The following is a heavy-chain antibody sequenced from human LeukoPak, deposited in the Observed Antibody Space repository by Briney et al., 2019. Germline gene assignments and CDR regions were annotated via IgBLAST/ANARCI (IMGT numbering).Heavy chain of an antibody. CDR2: VRTNSYGGTT. V-gene: IGHV3-49*04. J-gene: IGHJ4*02. Sequence: GGSLRLSCAASGFTFGDHTLNLVRQAPGKGLEWVGFVRTNSYGGTTDYAASVKGRFTISRDESKTIAYLHMNSLKTDDTAVYYCSRGSTYLNYFHFWGLGTLVTVSS. D-gene: IGHD1-26*01. CDR1: GFTFGDHT. CDR3: SRGSTYLNYFHF.